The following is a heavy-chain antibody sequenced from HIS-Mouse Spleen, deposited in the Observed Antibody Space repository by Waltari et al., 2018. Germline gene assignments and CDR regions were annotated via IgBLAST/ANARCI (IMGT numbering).Heavy chain of an antibody. Sequence: SYAMHWVRQAPGKGLEWVAVISYDGSNKYYADSVKGRFTISRDNSKNTLYLQMNSLRAEDTAVYYCAREGMAEQLVRTRYVWNWFDPWGQGTLVTVSS. V-gene: IGHV3-30-3*01. CDR1: SYA. J-gene: IGHJ5*02. CDR3: AREGMAEQLVRTRYVWNWFDP. D-gene: IGHD6-6*01. CDR2: ISYDGSNK.